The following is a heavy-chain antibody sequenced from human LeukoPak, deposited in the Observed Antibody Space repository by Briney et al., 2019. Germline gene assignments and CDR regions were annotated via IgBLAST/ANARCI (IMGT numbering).Heavy chain of an antibody. D-gene: IGHD5-18*01. CDR3: ARGGPRDGYDY. CDR2: ISSSGNTT. J-gene: IGHJ4*02. V-gene: IGHV3-11*04. CDR1: GFTFSDNY. Sequence: GGSLRLSCAASGFTFSDNYMSWIRQAPGKGLEWVSYISSSGNTTYNADSVKGRFSITRDNAKNSLYLQMNSLRAEDTAVYYCARGGPRDGYDYWGQGTLVTVSS.